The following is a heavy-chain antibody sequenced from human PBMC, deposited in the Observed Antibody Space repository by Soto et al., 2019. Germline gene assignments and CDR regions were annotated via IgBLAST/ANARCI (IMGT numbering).Heavy chain of an antibody. CDR1: GFSLSTSGVG. D-gene: IGHD2-15*01. Sequence: QITLKESGPTLVKPTQTLTLTCTFSGFSLSTSGVGVGWIRQPPGKALEWLALIYWNDDKRYSPSLKSRLTITKDTSKNQVVLTMTNMDPVDTATYYCAHSPGGRYCSGGSCYSGGDYFDYWGQGTLVTVSS. CDR3: AHSPGGRYCSGGSCYSGGDYFDY. CDR2: IYWNDDK. V-gene: IGHV2-5*01. J-gene: IGHJ4*02.